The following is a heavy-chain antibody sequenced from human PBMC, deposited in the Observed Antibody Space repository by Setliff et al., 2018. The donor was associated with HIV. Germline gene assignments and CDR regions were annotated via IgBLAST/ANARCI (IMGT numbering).Heavy chain of an antibody. J-gene: IGHJ6*02. V-gene: IGHV1-69*05. Sequence: SVKVSCKASGGTFSSYAISWVRQAPGQGLEWMGGIIPIFGTTNYAQKFQGRVTITTDESTTTAYMELSSLRSEDTAMYYCARGADTARLPREYYYYYGMDVWGQGTTVTVSS. CDR3: ARGADTARLPREYYYYYGMDV. D-gene: IGHD5-18*01. CDR1: GGTFSSYA. CDR2: IIPIFGTT.